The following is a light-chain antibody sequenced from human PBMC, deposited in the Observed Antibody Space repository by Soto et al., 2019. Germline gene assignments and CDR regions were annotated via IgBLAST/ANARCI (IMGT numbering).Light chain of an antibody. CDR2: DAS. Sequence: DIQMTQSPSSLSASVGDRITITCQASQDINKYLNWYQQKLGKAPKLLIYDASNLQRGVPSRFNGSGSGTHFSLSISSLQPEDIATYYCQQSENGPLTFGGGTKVDIK. CDR1: QDINKY. J-gene: IGKJ4*01. CDR3: QQSENGPLT. V-gene: IGKV1-33*01.